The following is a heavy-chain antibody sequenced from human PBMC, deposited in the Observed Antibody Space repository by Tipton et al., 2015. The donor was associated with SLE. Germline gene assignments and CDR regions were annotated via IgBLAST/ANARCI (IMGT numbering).Heavy chain of an antibody. J-gene: IGHJ4*02. Sequence: TLSLTCTVSGVSISGYYYWIWIRQPAGKGLEWIGRIYASASGITNYNPSLWSRVTMSVDTSKNQFSLRLTSMTAADTAMYYCARAREYNSGSYYSDYWGQGSLVTVSS. CDR2: IYASASGIT. D-gene: IGHD3-10*01. CDR1: GVSISGYYY. V-gene: IGHV4-4*07. CDR3: ARAREYNSGSYYSDY.